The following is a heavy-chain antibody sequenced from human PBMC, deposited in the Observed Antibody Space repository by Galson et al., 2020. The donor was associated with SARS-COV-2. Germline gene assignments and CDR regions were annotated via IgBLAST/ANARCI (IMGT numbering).Heavy chain of an antibody. V-gene: IGHV3-66*01. CDR2: IYSGGST. J-gene: IGHJ5*02. D-gene: IGHD6-13*01. Sequence: GESLKISCAASGFTVSSNYMSWVRQAPGKGLEWVSVIYSGGSTYYADSVKGRFTISRDNSKNTLYLQLNSLRAADTAVYHCARGWPYSSSFDPWGQGTLVTVSS. CDR1: GFTVSSNY. CDR3: ARGWPYSSSFDP.